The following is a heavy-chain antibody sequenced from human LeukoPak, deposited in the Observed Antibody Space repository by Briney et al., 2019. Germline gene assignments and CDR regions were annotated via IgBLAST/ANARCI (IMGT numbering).Heavy chain of an antibody. D-gene: IGHD2-8*02. J-gene: IGHJ4*02. CDR2: IYIGGST. V-gene: IGHV3-66*01. CDR3: VRDPGY. Sequence: GGSLRLSCAASGFSVSSNFMSWFRQAPGKGLEWVSIIYIGGSTFYADSVKGRFTISRDNSKNALYLQMNSLRAEDTAVYYCVRDPGYWGQGTLVTVSS. CDR1: GFSVSSNF.